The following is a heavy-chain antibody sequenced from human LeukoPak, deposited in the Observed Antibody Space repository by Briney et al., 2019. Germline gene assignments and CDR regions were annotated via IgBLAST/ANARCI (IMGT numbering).Heavy chain of an antibody. CDR1: GFTFSSYA. Sequence: GGSLRLSCAASGFTFSSYAMSWVRKAPGKGLEWVSAISGSGGSTYYADSVKGRFTISRDNFKNTLYLQMNSLRAEDTAVYYCAKGVGSGWYAGGFSDYWGQGTLVTVSS. CDR2: ISGSGGST. J-gene: IGHJ4*02. V-gene: IGHV3-23*01. D-gene: IGHD6-19*01. CDR3: AKGVGSGWYAGGFSDY.